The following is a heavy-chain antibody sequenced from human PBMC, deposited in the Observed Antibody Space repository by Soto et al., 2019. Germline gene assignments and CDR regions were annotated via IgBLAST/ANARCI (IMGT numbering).Heavy chain of an antibody. Sequence: PSETLSLTCTVSGGSISTDDYYWSWLRQSPGRGLEWIGYLYYTGNTFYNPSLRSRVTISMDTSKNQFSLNLSTVTAADTAVYYCARDRRMIDNSYFDSWGPGALVTVSS. J-gene: IGHJ4*02. CDR3: ARDRRMIDNSYFDS. D-gene: IGHD3-22*01. V-gene: IGHV4-30-4*01. CDR1: GGSISTDDYY. CDR2: LYYTGNT.